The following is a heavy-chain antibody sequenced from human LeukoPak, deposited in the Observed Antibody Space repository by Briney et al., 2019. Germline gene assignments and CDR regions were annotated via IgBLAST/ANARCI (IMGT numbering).Heavy chain of an antibody. J-gene: IGHJ3*02. V-gene: IGHV4-59*01. CDR2: IYYSGST. Sequence: SETLSLTCTVSGGSISSYYWSWIRRPPGKGLEWIGYIYYSGSTNYNPSLKSRVTISVDTSKNQFSLKLSSVTAADTAVYYCARAAPPIVVMSPGAFDIWGQGTMVTVSS. D-gene: IGHD2-21*01. CDR3: ARAAPPIVVMSPGAFDI. CDR1: GGSISSYY.